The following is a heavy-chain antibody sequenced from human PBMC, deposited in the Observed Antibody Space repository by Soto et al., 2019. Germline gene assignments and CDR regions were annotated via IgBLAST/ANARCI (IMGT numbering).Heavy chain of an antibody. D-gene: IGHD5-18*01. J-gene: IGHJ4*02. Sequence: SETLSLTCTVSGGYISSSGYYWGWIRQPPGKGLEWIGSIYYSGSTYYNPSLKSRVTISVDTSKNQFSLKLSSVTAADTAVYYCARTPGRIQLWYHWGQGTLVTVSS. CDR2: IYYSGST. V-gene: IGHV4-39*01. CDR1: GGYISSSGYY. CDR3: ARTPGRIQLWYH.